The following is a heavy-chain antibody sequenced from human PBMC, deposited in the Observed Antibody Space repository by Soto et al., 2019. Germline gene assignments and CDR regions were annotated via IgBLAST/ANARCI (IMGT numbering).Heavy chain of an antibody. D-gene: IGHD1-7*01. CDR3: ARDHNWKYDAFDI. CDR2: ISYDGSFV. J-gene: IGHJ3*02. Sequence: PGGSLRLSCVVSGLTFSDYGFHWVRQAPGKGLDWVAAISYDGSFVYYADSVKGRISISRDNSKNTLYLQMNSLTAEDTAVYYCARDHNWKYDAFDIWGQGTMVTVSS. V-gene: IGHV3-30*03. CDR1: GLTFSDYG.